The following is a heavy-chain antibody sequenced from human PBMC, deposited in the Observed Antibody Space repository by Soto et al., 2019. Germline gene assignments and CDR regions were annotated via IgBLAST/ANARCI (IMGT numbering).Heavy chain of an antibody. D-gene: IGHD3-16*01. J-gene: IGHJ6*02. V-gene: IGHV3-53*01. CDR2: IYSGGST. CDR3: ARLGAHYYYSMDV. CDR1: GFTVSSNY. Sequence: GGSLRLSCAASGFTVSSNYMSWVRQAPGKGLEWVSVIYSGGSTYYADSVKGRFTISRDNSKNTLYLQMNSLRAEDTAVYYCARLGAHYYYSMDVWGQGTTVTVSS.